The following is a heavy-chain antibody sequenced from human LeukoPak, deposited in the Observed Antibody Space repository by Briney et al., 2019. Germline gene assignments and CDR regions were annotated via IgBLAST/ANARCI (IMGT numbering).Heavy chain of an antibody. CDR1: GFTFSSYA. CDR2: ISGSGGST. D-gene: IGHD6-19*01. Sequence: GGSLRLSCAASGFTFSSYAMSWVRQAPGKGVEWVSAISGSGGSTYYADSVKGRFTISRDNSKTTLYLQMNSLRTEDTAVYHCAKDLYGSGWYNSFDPWGQGALVTVSS. CDR3: AKDLYGSGWYNSFDP. V-gene: IGHV3-23*01. J-gene: IGHJ5*02.